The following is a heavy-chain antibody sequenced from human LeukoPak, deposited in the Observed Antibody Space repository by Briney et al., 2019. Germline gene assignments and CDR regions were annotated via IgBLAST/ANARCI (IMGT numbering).Heavy chain of an antibody. CDR2: VNPIFGTE. D-gene: IGHD2-2*02. Sequence: SVKVSCKASGGTFSRYAIRWVRQAPGQGLEWMGGVNPIFGTENYAQKFQGRVTITANESTSTAYMELSSLRSEDTAVYYCARAVPAAIRGNWFDPWGQGTLVTVSS. J-gene: IGHJ5*02. CDR1: GGTFSRYA. CDR3: ARAVPAAIRGNWFDP. V-gene: IGHV1-69*01.